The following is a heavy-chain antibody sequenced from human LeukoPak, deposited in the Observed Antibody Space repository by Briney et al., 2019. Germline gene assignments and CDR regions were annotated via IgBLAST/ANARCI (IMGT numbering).Heavy chain of an antibody. CDR1: GFTFSDYY. CDR2: ISSSGSII. V-gene: IGHV3-11*01. D-gene: IGHD5-24*01. CDR3: ARDQGDGYNYPFDY. J-gene: IGHJ4*02. Sequence: GGSLRLSCAASGFTFSDYYMSWIRQAPGKGLEWVSYISSSGSIIYYADSVKGRFTISRDNAKNSLYLQMNSLRAEDTAVYYCARDQGDGYNYPFDYWGQGTLVTVSS.